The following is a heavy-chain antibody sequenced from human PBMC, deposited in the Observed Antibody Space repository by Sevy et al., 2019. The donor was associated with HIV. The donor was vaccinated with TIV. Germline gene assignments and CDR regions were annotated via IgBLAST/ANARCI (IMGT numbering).Heavy chain of an antibody. CDR1: GFKFDDHT. D-gene: IGHD5-12*01. CDR3: AKDVGGFSGFDY. J-gene: IGHJ4*02. V-gene: IGHV3-43*01. Sequence: GSLRLSCGASGFKFDDHTMHWVRQAPGKGRQWVSFIGGDKKKSSYASSVQGRFSISRDNRRNTLYLQMHSLRIEDTGLYFCAKDVGGFSGFDYWGQGTLVTVSS. CDR2: IGGDKKKS.